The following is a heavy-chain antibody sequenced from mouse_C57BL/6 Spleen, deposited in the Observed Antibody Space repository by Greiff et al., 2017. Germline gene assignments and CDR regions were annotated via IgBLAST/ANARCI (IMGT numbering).Heavy chain of an antibody. J-gene: IGHJ4*01. Sequence: VKLQQPGAELVRPGSSVKLSCKASGYTFTSYWMHWVKQRPIQGLEWIGNIDPSDSETHYNQKFKDKATLTVDKSSSTAYMQLSSLTSEDSAVYYCARGTDGYAMDYWGQGTSVTVSS. CDR3: ARGTDGYAMDY. CDR1: GYTFTSYW. D-gene: IGHD2-3*01. V-gene: IGHV1-52*01. CDR2: IDPSDSET.